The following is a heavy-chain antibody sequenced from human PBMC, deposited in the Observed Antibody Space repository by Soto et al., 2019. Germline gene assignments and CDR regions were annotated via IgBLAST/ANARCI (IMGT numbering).Heavy chain of an antibody. V-gene: IGHV4-59*01. Sequence: SETLSRTLTVSGGSFRSSYCSWIRQPPGKGLEWIGYIYYSGSTNYNPSLKSRVTISVDTSKNQFSLKLSSVTAADTAVYYCARGSSAAAGASFDYWGQGTLVTVS. CDR3: ARGSSAAAGASFDY. CDR1: GGSFRSSY. CDR2: IYYSGST. J-gene: IGHJ4*02. D-gene: IGHD6-13*01.